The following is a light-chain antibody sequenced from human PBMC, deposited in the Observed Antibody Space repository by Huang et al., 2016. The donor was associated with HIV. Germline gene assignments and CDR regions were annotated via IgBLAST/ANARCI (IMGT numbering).Light chain of an antibody. J-gene: IGKJ5*01. CDR2: GAS. V-gene: IGKV3-15*01. CDR1: HSVSSN. Sequence: ERVMTQSPATLSVAPGENVNLACRASHSVSSNLAWYQQKPGQAPRLLIHGASTRATGIPARFSGSGSCTEFTLAISSLQSEDSGVYFCQQYDNWPLTFGQGTRLEIK. CDR3: QQYDNWPLT.